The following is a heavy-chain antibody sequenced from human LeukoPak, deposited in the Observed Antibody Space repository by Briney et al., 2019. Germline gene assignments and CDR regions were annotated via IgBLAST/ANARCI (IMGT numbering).Heavy chain of an antibody. CDR3: ATIHYDILTGYYPTDY. J-gene: IGHJ4*02. CDR1: GGSISSGDYY. V-gene: IGHV4-30-4*08. CDR2: IYYSGST. D-gene: IGHD3-9*01. Sequence: SQTLSLTCTVSGGSISSGDYYWSWIRQPPGKGLEWIGYIYYSGSTYYNPSLKSRVTISVDTSKNQFSLKLSSVTAADTAVYYCATIHYDILTGYYPTDYWGQGTLVTVSS.